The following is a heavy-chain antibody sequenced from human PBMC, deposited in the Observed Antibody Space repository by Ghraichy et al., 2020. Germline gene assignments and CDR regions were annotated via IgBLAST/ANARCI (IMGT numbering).Heavy chain of an antibody. J-gene: IGHJ3*01. V-gene: IGHV1-2*02. CDR2: INPNTGGT. Sequence: ASEKVSCKASGYTFSDYYMHWVRQAPGQGLEWMGWINPNTGGTNCAQKFQGRVTMTRDTSISTAYMELSRLRSDDTAVYYCARSGVIVVATTGHFFDFWGQGTMVTVSP. D-gene: IGHD1-26*01. CDR3: ARSGVIVVATTGHFFDF. CDR1: GYTFSDYY.